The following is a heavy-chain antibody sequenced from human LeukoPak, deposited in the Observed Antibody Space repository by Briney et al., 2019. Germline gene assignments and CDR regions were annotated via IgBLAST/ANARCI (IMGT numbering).Heavy chain of an antibody. V-gene: IGHV4-4*02. CDR3: ARGRRSSSWSFSFDY. CDR2: INHSGST. D-gene: IGHD6-13*01. CDR1: GGSITSSNW. Sequence: KPSGTLSLTCTLSGGSITSSNWYSWVRQPPGKGLEWIGEINHSGSTNYNPSLKSRVTISVDTSKNQFSLKLSSVTAADTAVYYCARGRRSSSWSFSFDYWGQGTLVTVSS. J-gene: IGHJ4*02.